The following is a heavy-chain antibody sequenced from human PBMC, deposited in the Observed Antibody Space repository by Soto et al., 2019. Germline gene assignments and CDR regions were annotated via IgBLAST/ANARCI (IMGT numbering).Heavy chain of an antibody. CDR1: GYYFPSYW. D-gene: IGHD4-17*01. CDR3: ARQGNGAEGFDY. J-gene: IGHJ4*02. CDR2: FYPGDSDT. V-gene: IGHV5-51*01. Sequence: PGESLKISCKGSGYYFPSYWVGWVRQMPGKGLEWMGIFYPGDSDTRYSPSFQGQVTISADRSISTAYLQWSSLKPSDTAMYYCARQGNGAEGFDYWGQGTLVTVSS.